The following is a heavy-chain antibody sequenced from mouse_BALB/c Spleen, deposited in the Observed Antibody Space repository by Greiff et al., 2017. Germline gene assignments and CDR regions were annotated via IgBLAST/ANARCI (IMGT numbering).Heavy chain of an antibody. Sequence: QVTLKESGPGILQPSQTLSLTCSFSGFSLSTSGMGVGWIRQPSGKGLEWLAHIWWDDDKRYNPALKSRLTISKDTSSNQVFLKIASVDTADTATYYCARMSPPRRGSSHYYAMDYWGQGTSVTVSS. CDR3: ARMSPPRRGSSHYYAMDY. J-gene: IGHJ4*01. D-gene: IGHD1-1*01. CDR1: GFSLSTSGMG. CDR2: IWWDDDK. V-gene: IGHV8-8*01.